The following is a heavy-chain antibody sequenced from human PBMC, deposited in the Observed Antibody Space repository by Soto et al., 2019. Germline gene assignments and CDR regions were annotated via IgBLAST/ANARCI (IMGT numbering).Heavy chain of an antibody. CDR1: GYTFSDYF. CDR3: ARDSGIPGRYWYFGL. CDR2: INPKRGGT. J-gene: IGHJ2*01. D-gene: IGHD2-21*01. V-gene: IGHV1-2*02. Sequence: QVQLVQSGAEVKKPGASVKASCTTYGYTFSDYFLHWVRQAPGQGPEWMGFINPKRGGTEYAQKFQGRVTMTRDTSSSTVYMDLSGLTSDDTAIYYCARDSGIPGRYWYFGLWGRGTLVTVSS.